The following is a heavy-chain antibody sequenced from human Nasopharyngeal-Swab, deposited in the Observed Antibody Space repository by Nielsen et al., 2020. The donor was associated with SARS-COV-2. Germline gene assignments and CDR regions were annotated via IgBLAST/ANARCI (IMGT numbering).Heavy chain of an antibody. D-gene: IGHD3-9*01. V-gene: IGHV3-21*01. Sequence: GGSLRLSCAASGFTFSSYNMNWVRQAPGKGLEWVSSISSSSSYIYYADSVKGRFTISRDNAKNSLYLQMNSLRAEDTAVYYCARGCVLTGPSCYYYGMDVGGEGTTVTVSS. CDR3: ARGCVLTGPSCYYYGMDV. CDR1: GFTFSSYN. CDR2: ISSSSSYI. J-gene: IGHJ6*04.